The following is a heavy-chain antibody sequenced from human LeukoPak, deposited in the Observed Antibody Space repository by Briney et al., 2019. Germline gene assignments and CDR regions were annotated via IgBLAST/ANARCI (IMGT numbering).Heavy chain of an antibody. J-gene: IGHJ4*02. Sequence: SETLSLTCTVSGGSVSSSSYYWSWIRQPPGKGLEWIGYIYYSGSTNYNPSLKSRVTISVDTSKNQFSLKLSSVTAADTAVYYCARGLQYWGQGTLVTVSS. CDR1: GGSVSSSSYY. CDR3: ARGLQY. V-gene: IGHV4-61*01. CDR2: IYYSGST.